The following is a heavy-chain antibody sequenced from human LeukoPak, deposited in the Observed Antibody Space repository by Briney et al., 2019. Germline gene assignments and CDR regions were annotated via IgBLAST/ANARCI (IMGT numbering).Heavy chain of an antibody. CDR3: ARFDGGSGYGMDV. V-gene: IGHV3-21*01. J-gene: IGHJ6*02. CDR1: GFTFSSYD. D-gene: IGHD4-23*01. Sequence: GGSLRLSCAASGFTFSSYDMNWVRQAPGKGLEWVSSISTSSTYMYYTDSLKGRFTISRDNARDSLFLQMNSLRAEDTAVYYCARFDGGSGYGMDVWGRGTTVTVSS. CDR2: ISTSSTYM.